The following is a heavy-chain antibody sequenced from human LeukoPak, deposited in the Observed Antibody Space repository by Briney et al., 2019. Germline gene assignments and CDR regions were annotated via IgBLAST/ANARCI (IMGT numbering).Heavy chain of an antibody. CDR2: IYYSGST. CDR3: ARLSQYSYGPGVYFDY. V-gene: IGHV4-39*01. D-gene: IGHD5-18*01. CDR1: GGSISSSSYY. Sequence: SETLSLTCTVSGGSISSSSYYWGWIRQPPGKGLEWIGSIYYSGSTYYNPSLKSRVTISVDTSKNQFSLKLSSVTAADTAVYYCARLSQYSYGPGVYFDYWGQGTQVTVSS. J-gene: IGHJ4*02.